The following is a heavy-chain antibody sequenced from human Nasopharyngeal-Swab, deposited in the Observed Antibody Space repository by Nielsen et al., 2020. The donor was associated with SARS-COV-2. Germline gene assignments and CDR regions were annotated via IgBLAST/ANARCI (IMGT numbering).Heavy chain of an antibody. D-gene: IGHD2-2*01. V-gene: IGHV4-59*01. CDR1: GGSFSGYY. J-gene: IGHJ5*02. Sequence: SETLSLTCAVYGGSFSGYYWSWIRQPPGKGLEWIGYIYYSGSTNYNPSLKSRVTISVDTSKNQFSLKLSSVTAADTAVYYCARRVVPAAEFDPWGQGTLVTVSS. CDR2: IYYSGST. CDR3: ARRVVPAAEFDP.